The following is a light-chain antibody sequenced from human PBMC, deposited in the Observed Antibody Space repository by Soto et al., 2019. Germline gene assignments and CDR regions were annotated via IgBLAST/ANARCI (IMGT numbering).Light chain of an antibody. Sequence: QSGLTQTSSVSGSQGHSITLSCAGTTTDVGGYNYVSWYQHHPDKAPKLVIYEVSNRPSGVSDRFSGSKSGNTASLTISGLQAEDESDYYCGSYTSANSPFVFGTGTKVTV. J-gene: IGLJ1*01. CDR1: TTDVGGYNY. V-gene: IGLV2-14*01. CDR3: GSYTSANSPFV. CDR2: EVS.